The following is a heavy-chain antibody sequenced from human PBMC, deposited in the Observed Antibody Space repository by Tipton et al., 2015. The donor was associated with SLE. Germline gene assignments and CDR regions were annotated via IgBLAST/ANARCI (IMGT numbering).Heavy chain of an antibody. CDR2: IYSDGST. V-gene: IGHV3-23*03. CDR3: AKNKGTY. D-gene: IGHD3-10*01. Sequence: GSLRFSCAASGFTFSSHTMSWVRQAPGEGLEWVSVIYSDGSTDYGDSVKGRFTVSRDNYRNTLYLQMDYLSAEDTAVYYCAKNKGTYWGQGTLVTVSS. J-gene: IGHJ4*02. CDR1: GFTFSSHT.